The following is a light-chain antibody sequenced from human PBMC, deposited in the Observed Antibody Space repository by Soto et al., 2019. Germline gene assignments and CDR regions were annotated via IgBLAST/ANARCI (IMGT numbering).Light chain of an antibody. CDR1: SSDIGDYNY. CDR2: DVS. Sequence: QSALTQPASVSGSPGQSITISCTGTSSDIGDYNYVSWYQQYPGKVPKLVFYDVSHRPSGVSNRFSGSKSGNTASLTISGLQAEDEADYYCRSSTTATSLVVFGGGTKVTVL. J-gene: IGLJ3*02. CDR3: RSSTTATSLVV. V-gene: IGLV2-14*01.